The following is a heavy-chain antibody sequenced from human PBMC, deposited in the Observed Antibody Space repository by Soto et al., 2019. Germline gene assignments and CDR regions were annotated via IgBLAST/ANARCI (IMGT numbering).Heavy chain of an antibody. D-gene: IGHD6-6*01. CDR2: ISSSSFSI. CDR3: ARNESSNIYGMDV. CDR1: GSTFSSYS. V-gene: IGHV3-21*01. J-gene: IGHJ6*02. Sequence: GGSLRLSCAASGSTFSSYSMNWVSQAPGKGLEWVSPISSSSFSINYADSVKGRFSISRDNAQNSLHLQMNNLRADDTAVYYCARNESSNIYGMDVWGQGPTFTVSS.